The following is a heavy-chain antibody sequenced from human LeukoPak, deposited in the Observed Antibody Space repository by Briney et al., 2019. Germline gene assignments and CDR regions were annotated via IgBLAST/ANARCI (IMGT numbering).Heavy chain of an antibody. V-gene: IGHV1-46*01. CDR3: ARDCSSTACQGPVLDF. J-gene: IGHJ4*02. Sequence: ASVKVSCKASGYTFTSHYVHWVRQAPGQGLAWMGIIHPSGGNPRSTENFQGRVTLTRDTSTSTAYLELRSLTSQDTAVYYCARDCSSTACQGPVLDFWGQGTLVTVSS. D-gene: IGHD6-13*01. CDR2: IHPSGGNP. CDR1: GYTFTSHY.